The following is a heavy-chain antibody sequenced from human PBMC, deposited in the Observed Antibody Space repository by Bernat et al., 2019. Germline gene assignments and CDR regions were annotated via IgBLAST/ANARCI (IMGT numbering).Heavy chain of an antibody. CDR2: IGTAGDT. V-gene: IGHV3-13*01. J-gene: IGHJ4*02. CDR3: AREGTRGAFDY. CDR1: GFTFSSYD. Sequence: EVQLVESGGGLVQPGGSLRLSCAASGFTFSSYDMHWVRQAKGKGLEWVSAIGTAGDTYYPGSVKGRFTISRENAKNSLYLQMNSLRAGDTAVYYCAREGTRGAFDYWGQGTLVTVSS.